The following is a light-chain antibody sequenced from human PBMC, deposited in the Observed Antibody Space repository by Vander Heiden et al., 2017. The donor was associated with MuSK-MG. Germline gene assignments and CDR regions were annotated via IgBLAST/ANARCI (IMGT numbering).Light chain of an antibody. CDR3: RQGLQSPWT. V-gene: IGKV2-28*01. J-gene: IGKJ1*01. Sequence: DIVMTQSPLSLPVTPGEPASISCRSSQSLLYSNGYNYFNWYLQKPGQSPQLLIYFGSNRASGVPDRFSGSGSGTDFTLKISRVEAEDVGVYYCRQGLQSPWTFGQGTKVEIK. CDR1: QSLLYSNGYNY. CDR2: FGS.